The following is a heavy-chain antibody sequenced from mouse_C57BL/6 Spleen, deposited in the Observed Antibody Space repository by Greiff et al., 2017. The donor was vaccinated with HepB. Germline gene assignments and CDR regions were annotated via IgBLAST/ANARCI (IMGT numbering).Heavy chain of an antibody. CDR1: GYSFTGYY. CDR2: INPSTGGT. V-gene: IGHV1-42*01. J-gene: IGHJ2*01. CDR3: ARWRTGFDY. Sequence: VQLKESGPELVKPGASVKISCKASGYSFTGYYMNWVKQSPEKSLEWIGEINPSTGGTTYNQKFKAKATLTVDKSSSTAYMQLKSLTSEDSAVYYCARWRTGFDYWGQGTTLTVSS. D-gene: IGHD4-1*01.